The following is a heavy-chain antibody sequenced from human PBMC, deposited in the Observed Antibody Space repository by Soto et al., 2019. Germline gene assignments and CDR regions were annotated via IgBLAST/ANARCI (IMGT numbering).Heavy chain of an antibody. V-gene: IGHV1-69*13. CDR1: GGTFSSYA. CDR2: IIPIFGTA. J-gene: IGHJ6*02. CDR3: ARGPSLRNYYYYGMDV. Sequence: SVKVSCKASGGTFSSYAISWVRQAPGQGLEWMGGIIPIFGTANYAQKFQGRVTITADEYTSTAYMELSSLRSEDTAVYYCARGPSLRNYYYYGMDVWGQGTTVTVSS. D-gene: IGHD3-16*01.